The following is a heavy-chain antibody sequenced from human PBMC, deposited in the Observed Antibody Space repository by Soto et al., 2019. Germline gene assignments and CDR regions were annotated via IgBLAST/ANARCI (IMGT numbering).Heavy chain of an antibody. J-gene: IGHJ4*02. CDR3: AREAPTGAGYSGYDNNY. V-gene: IGHV3-21*01. CDR2: ISSSSSYI. Sequence: GGSLRLSCAASGFTFSSYSMNWVRQAPGKGLEWVSSISSSSSYIYYADSVKGRFTISRDNAKNSLYLQMNSLRAEDTAVYYCAREAPTGAGYSGYDNNYWGQGTLVTVSS. CDR1: GFTFSSYS. D-gene: IGHD5-12*01.